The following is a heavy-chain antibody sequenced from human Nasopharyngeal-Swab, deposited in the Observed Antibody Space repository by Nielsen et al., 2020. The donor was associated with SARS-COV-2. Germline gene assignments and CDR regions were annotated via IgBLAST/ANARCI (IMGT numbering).Heavy chain of an antibody. Sequence: GESLKISCAASGFTFSSYSMNWVRQAPGKRLEWVSSISSSSSYIYYADSVKGRFTISRDNAKNSLYLQMNSLRAEDTAVYYCERDLSWELTPFGRFDYWGQGTLVTVSS. J-gene: IGHJ4*02. CDR2: ISSSSSYI. CDR3: ERDLSWELTPFGRFDY. CDR1: GFTFSSYS. D-gene: IGHD1-26*01. V-gene: IGHV3-21*01.